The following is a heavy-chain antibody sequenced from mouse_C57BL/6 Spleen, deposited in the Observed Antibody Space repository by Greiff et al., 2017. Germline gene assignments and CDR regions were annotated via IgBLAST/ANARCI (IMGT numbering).Heavy chain of an antibody. CDR2: IYPGSGST. V-gene: IGHV1-55*01. D-gene: IGHD1-1*01. CDR1: GYTFTSYW. Sequence: QVQLQQPGAELVKPGASVKMSCKASGYTFTSYWITWVKQRPGQGLEWIGDIYPGSGSTNYNEKFKSKATLTVDTSSSTAYMQLSSLTSEDSAVYYCAHYYGRSYGDAMDYWGQGTSVTVSS. J-gene: IGHJ4*01. CDR3: AHYYGRSYGDAMDY.